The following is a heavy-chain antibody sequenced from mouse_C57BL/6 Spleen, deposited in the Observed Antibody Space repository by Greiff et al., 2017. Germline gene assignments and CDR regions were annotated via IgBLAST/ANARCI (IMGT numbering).Heavy chain of an antibody. CDR1: GFSFHTYA. CDR2: IRSKGNNYAT. Sequence: EVMLMASGGGLVQPKGSLKLSCAASGFSFHTYAMNWVRQAPGKGLEWVARIRSKGNNYATYYADSVKDRFTISRDDSESMLYLQINNLKTEDTAMYYCGRHPAMDYWGKGTSVTVSS. CDR3: GRHPAMDY. J-gene: IGHJ4*01. V-gene: IGHV10-1*01.